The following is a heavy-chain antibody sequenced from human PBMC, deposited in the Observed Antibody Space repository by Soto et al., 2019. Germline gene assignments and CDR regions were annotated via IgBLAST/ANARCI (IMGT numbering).Heavy chain of an antibody. D-gene: IGHD2-15*01. Sequence: ASVKVSCKASGYIFTLYTMHWVRQAPGQRLEWMGWINGDSGITKYSQKFQDRVIITRDPSASTAYLEMSSLRSEDTAVYYCARRYCSGASCHPEGNWFDPWGQGTQVTVSS. V-gene: IGHV1-3*01. CDR1: GYIFTLYT. J-gene: IGHJ5*02. CDR3: ARRYCSGASCHPEGNWFDP. CDR2: INGDSGIT.